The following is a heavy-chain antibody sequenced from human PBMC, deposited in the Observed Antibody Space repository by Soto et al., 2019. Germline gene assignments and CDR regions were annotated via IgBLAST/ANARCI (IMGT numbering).Heavy chain of an antibody. CDR2: TYYRSKWLT. D-gene: IGHD3-10*01. Sequence: PSQTLSLTCAISGDSVSSNTAAWNWIRQSPSRGLEWLGRTYYRSKWLTDYALSVKSRITVSPDTSRNQFSLQLTSVTPEDTGVSYWAGDPPEFHSDFDSWGQRALVTVSS. V-gene: IGHV6-1*01. J-gene: IGHJ4*02. CDR3: AGDPPEFHSDFDS. CDR1: GDSVSSNTAA.